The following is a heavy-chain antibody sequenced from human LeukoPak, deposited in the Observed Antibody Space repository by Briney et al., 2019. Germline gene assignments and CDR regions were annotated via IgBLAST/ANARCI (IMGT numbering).Heavy chain of an antibody. V-gene: IGHV1-69*05. D-gene: IGHD2-2*01. CDR1: GGTFSSYA. J-gene: IGHJ6*03. CDR2: IIPIFGTA. Sequence: SVKVSCKASGGTFSSYAISWVRQAPGQGLEWMGRIIPIFGTANYAQKFQGRVTITTDESTSAAYMELSSLRSEDTAVYYCASGRYCSSTSCYFEGYYYYMDVWGKGTTVTVSS. CDR3: ASGRYCSSTSCYFEGYYYYMDV.